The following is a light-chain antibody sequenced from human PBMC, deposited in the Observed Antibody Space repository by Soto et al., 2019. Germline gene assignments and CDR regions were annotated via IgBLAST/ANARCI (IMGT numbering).Light chain of an antibody. CDR1: HDISNF. CDR3: QQYDKFSYT. Sequence: DIQMTQSPSSLSASVGDRVTITCQASHDISNFLNWYQQSPGKAPKLLIFDASNLEEGLPSRFSGSGSETNFTFTISSLHPDDFATYYCQQYDKFSYTFGQGTQVEIK. V-gene: IGKV1-33*01. J-gene: IGKJ2*01. CDR2: DAS.